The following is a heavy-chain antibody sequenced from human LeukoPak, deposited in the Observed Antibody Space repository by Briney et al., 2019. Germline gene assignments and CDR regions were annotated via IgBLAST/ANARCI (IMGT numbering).Heavy chain of an antibody. CDR3: ASQRRYCSGGSCYVDY. D-gene: IGHD2-15*01. CDR2: IIPILGIA. CDR1: GGTFSSYA. Sequence: ASVKVSCKASGGTFSSYAISWVRQAPGQGLEWMGRIIPILGIANYAQKFQGRVTITADKSTSTAYMELSSLRSEDTAVYYCASQRRYCSGGSCYVDYWGQGTLVTVSS. V-gene: IGHV1-69*04. J-gene: IGHJ4*02.